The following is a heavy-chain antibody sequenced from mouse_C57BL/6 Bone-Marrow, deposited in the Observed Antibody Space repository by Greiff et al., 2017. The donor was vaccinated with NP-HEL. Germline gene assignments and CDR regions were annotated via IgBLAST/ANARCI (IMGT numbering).Heavy chain of an antibody. J-gene: IGHJ1*03. D-gene: IGHD2-2*01. CDR2: IYPRSGNT. Sequence: VQLQASVAALARPGASVKLSCKASGYTFTSYGISWVKQRTGQGLEWIGEIYPRSGNTYYNEKFKGKATLTADKSSSTAYMELRSLTSEDSAVYFCAVWLLYWYFDVWGTGTTVTVSS. CDR1: GYTFTSYG. V-gene: IGHV1-81*01. CDR3: AVWLLYWYFDV.